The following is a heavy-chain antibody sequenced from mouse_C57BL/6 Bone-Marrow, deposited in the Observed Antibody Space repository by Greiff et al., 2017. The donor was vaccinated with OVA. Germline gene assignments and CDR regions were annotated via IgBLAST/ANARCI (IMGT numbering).Heavy chain of an antibody. D-gene: IGHD4-1*01. CDR3: ARRLGPALFAY. CDR2: LSSGGRYT. CDR1: GFTFSSYG. Sequence: EVKLMESGGDLVKPGGSLKLSCAASGFTFSSYGMSWVRQTPDKRLEWVATLSSGGRYTYYPDSVKGRFTISSYNAKNTLDLQMSSLKSEDTAMYDCARRLGPALFAYWGQGTLVTVSA. V-gene: IGHV5-6*02. J-gene: IGHJ3*01.